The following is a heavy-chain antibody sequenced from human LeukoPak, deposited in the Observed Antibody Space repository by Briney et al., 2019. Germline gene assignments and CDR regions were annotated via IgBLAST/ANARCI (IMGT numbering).Heavy chain of an antibody. D-gene: IGHD3-3*01. CDR1: GYTFTSYD. J-gene: IGHJ6*03. CDR3: ARASVLRFLEWLRQDYYYYYYTDV. CDR2: MNHNSGNT. V-gene: IGHV1-8*01. Sequence: ASVKVSCKASGYTFTSYDINWVRQATGQGLEWMGWMNHNSGNTGYAQKFQGRVTMTRNTSISTAYMELSSLRSEDTAVYYCARASVLRFLEWLRQDYYYYYYTDVWGKGTTVTVSS.